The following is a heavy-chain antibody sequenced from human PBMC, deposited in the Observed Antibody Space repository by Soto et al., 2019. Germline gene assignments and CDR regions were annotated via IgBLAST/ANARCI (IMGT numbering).Heavy chain of an antibody. V-gene: IGHV5-51*01. J-gene: IGHJ6*02. Sequence: PGESLKISCKGSGYSFTSYWIGWVRQMPGKGLEWMGIIYPGDSGTRYSPSFQGQVTISADKSISTAYLQWSSLKASDTAMYYCATRAGYDFWSGYYKQDYYYYYGMDVWGQGTTVTVSS. CDR2: IYPGDSGT. CDR3: ATRAGYDFWSGYYKQDYYYYYGMDV. CDR1: GYSFTSYW. D-gene: IGHD3-3*01.